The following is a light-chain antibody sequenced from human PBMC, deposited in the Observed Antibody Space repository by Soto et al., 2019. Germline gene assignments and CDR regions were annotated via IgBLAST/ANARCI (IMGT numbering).Light chain of an antibody. CDR1: QYVSSF. V-gene: IGKV3-11*01. CDR2: DAS. CDR3: QQRYNWPPT. J-gene: IGKJ1*01. Sequence: EIVLTQSPATLCLCPGERATLSCMASQYVSSFLAWYQQKAGQAPRLLIYDASHRATGIPARFSGSGSGTDFTLTINSLEPEDFALYYCQQRYNWPPTFGQGTKVDNK.